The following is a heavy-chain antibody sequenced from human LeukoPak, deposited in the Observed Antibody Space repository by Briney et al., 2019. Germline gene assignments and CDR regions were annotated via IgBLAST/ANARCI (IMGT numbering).Heavy chain of an antibody. CDR2: ISDPHSGSQT. CDR1: GFTFSNAW. J-gene: IGHJ4*02. V-gene: IGHV3-23*01. D-gene: IGHD2-15*01. CDR3: TTRLQHHFDY. Sequence: PGGSLRLSCAASGFTFSNAWMSWVRQALGQGLEWVSTISDPHSGSQTHYADSVKGRFTISRDDSQNTVYLQMDSLRAEDTAVYYCTTRLQHHFDYWGQGTQVTVSS.